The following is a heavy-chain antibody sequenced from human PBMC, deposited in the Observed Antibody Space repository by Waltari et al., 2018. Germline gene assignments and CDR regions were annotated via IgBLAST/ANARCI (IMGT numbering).Heavy chain of an antibody. D-gene: IGHD3-22*01. V-gene: IGHV4-34*01. CDR1: GGSFSGYY. CDR3: ATRSLGYYYDSSGHRAFDI. J-gene: IGHJ3*02. Sequence: QVQLQQWGAGLLKPSETLSLTCAVYGGSFSGYYWSWIRQPPGKGLEWIGEINHSGSTNYNPSLKSRVTISVDTSKNQFSRKLSSVTAADTAVYYCATRSLGYYYDSSGHRAFDIWGQGTMVTVSS. CDR2: INHSGST.